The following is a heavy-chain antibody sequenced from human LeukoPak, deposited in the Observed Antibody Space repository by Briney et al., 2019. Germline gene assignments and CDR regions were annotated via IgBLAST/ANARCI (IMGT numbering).Heavy chain of an antibody. CDR3: ARGTYYYDSSGYYFT. CDR1: GFTVSSNY. V-gene: IGHV3-53*01. Sequence: GGSLRLSCAASGFTVSSNYMSWVRQAPGEGLEWVSVIYSGGSTYYPDSVQGRFTISRDNSKNTLYLQMNSLRAEHTAVYYCARGTYYYDSSGYYFTWGQGTLVTVSS. J-gene: IGHJ5*02. CDR2: IYSGGST. D-gene: IGHD3-22*01.